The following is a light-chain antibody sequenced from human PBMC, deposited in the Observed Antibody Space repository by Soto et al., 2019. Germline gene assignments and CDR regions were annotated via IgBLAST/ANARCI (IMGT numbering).Light chain of an antibody. J-gene: IGLJ2*01. CDR1: SSDIGGYSY. CDR2: DVS. Sequence: QSALAQPASMSGSLGQSITISCSGTSSDIGGYSYVSWYQQHPDTAPKLMIYDVSFRPSGISNRFSGSKSGNTASLTISGLQAEDEADYYCSSYRSSGTLVVFGGGTKLTVL. V-gene: IGLV2-14*03. CDR3: SSYRSSGTLVV.